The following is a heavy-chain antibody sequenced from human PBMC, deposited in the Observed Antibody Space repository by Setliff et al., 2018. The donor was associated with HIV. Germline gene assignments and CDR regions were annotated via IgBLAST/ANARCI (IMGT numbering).Heavy chain of an antibody. J-gene: IGHJ4*02. V-gene: IGHV4-4*08. CDR3: ARGGVLRYFDWAY. CDR1: GDSIRGYY. Sequence: SETLSLTCTVSGDSIRGYYWSWIRQPPGKGLEWIGYIYTSGSTDYNPSLKSRVTISVDTSKNQFSLKLSSVTAADTAVYYCARGGVLRYFDWAYWGQGTLVTVSS. D-gene: IGHD3-9*01. CDR2: IYTSGST.